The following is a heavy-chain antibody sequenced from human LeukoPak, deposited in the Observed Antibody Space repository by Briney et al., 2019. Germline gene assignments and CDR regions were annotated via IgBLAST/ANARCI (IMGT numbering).Heavy chain of an antibody. CDR2: ISGSGDTT. CDR1: GFTFSSFA. D-gene: IGHD3-22*01. Sequence: GGSLRLSCAASGFTFSSFAMSWVRQAPGKGLQWVSAISGSGDTTYYEDSVKGRFTISRDNSKNTLYLQMNSLRAEDTAVYYCAKGGVYYGSSENYFDSWGQGSLVTVSS. V-gene: IGHV3-23*01. CDR3: AKGGVYYGSSENYFDS. J-gene: IGHJ4*02.